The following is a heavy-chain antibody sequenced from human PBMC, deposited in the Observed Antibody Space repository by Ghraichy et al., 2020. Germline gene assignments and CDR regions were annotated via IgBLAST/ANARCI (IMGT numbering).Heavy chain of an antibody. V-gene: IGHV3-48*04. J-gene: IGHJ6*02. Sequence: GESLNISCAASGFTFSGFSMNWVRQAPGKGLEWVSYISGGGSIIYYADSLKGRFTISRDNAKNSLFLQMNSLRAEDTAVYYCARVPAVDYYYYAMDVWGQGTTVTVFS. CDR3: ARVPAVDYYYYAMDV. D-gene: IGHD2-2*01. CDR1: GFTFSGFS. CDR2: ISGGGSII.